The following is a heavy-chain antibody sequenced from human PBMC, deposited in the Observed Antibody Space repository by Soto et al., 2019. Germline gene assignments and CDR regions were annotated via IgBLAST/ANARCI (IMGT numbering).Heavy chain of an antibody. CDR2: IYYSGST. CDR3: ARAYSNYVDYGMDV. V-gene: IGHV4-61*01. CDR1: GGSVSSGSYY. D-gene: IGHD4-4*01. Sequence: SETLSLTCTVSGGSVSSGSYYWSWIRQPPGKGLEWIGYIYYSGSTNYNPSLKSRVTISVDTSKNQFSLKLSSVTAADTAGYYCARAYSNYVDYGMDVWGQGNTVTVSS. J-gene: IGHJ6*02.